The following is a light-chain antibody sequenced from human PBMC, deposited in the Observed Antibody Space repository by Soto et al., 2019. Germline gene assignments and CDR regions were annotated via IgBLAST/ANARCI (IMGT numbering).Light chain of an antibody. CDR1: QNISSY. V-gene: IGKV3-11*01. Sequence: EIVMTQSPATLSVSPGERATLSFRASQNISSYLIWYQQKPGQAPRLLMYDVSNRATGIPARFSGSGSGTDLTLTISSLETEALAVYYCQQRSNWPRTFGQGTKVDIK. CDR2: DVS. CDR3: QQRSNWPRT. J-gene: IGKJ1*01.